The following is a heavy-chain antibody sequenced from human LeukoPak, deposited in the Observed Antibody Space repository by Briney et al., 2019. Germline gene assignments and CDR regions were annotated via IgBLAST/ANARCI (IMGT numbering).Heavy chain of an antibody. D-gene: IGHD6-19*01. CDR3: ARWWIKQWLAWFDP. CDR2: IKQDGSEK. J-gene: IGHJ5*02. V-gene: IGHV3-7*01. CDR1: GFTFSSYW. Sequence: GGSLRLXCAASGFTFSSYWMSWVRQAPGKGLECVANIKQDGSEKYYVDSVKGRFTISRDNAKNSLYLQMNSLRAEDTAVYYCARWWIKQWLAWFDPWGQGTLVTVSS.